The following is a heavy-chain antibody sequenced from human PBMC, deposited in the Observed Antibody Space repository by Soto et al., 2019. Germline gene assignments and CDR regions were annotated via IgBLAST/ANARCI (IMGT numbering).Heavy chain of an antibody. V-gene: IGHV3-30-3*01. CDR2: ISYDGSNK. CDR3: ARGILSSWYPHWFDP. D-gene: IGHD6-13*01. J-gene: IGHJ5*02. Sequence: TGGSLRLSCAASGFTFSSYAMHWVRQAPGKGLEWVAVISYDGSNKYYADSVKGRFTISRDNSKNTLYLQMNSLRAEDTAVYYCARGILSSWYPHWFDPWGQGTLVTVSS. CDR1: GFTFSSYA.